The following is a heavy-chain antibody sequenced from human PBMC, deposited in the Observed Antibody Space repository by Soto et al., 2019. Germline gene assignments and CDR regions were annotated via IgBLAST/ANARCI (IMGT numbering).Heavy chain of an antibody. CDR2: INPKSGGT. V-gene: IGHV1-2*04. Sequence: ASVKVSCKASGYSFTDYHIHWVRQAPGQGLEWLGRINPKSGGTSTAQKFQGWVTMTTGTSISTASMELTRLTSDDTAIYYCARGDSTDCSNGVCSFFFFYGNDVWGQRTTVPVSS. CDR1: GYSFTDYH. J-gene: IGHJ6*02. CDR3: ARGDSTDCSNGVCSFFFFYGNDV. D-gene: IGHD2-8*01.